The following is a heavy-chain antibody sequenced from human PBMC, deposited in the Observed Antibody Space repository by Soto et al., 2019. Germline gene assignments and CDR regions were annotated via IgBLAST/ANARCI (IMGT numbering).Heavy chain of an antibody. D-gene: IGHD3-3*01. CDR1: GGSISNSSYL. J-gene: IGHJ4*02. CDR3: ARLPLYCDFWSGYYTTTYFDY. V-gene: IGHV4-39*01. CDR2: VSYSGST. Sequence: SETLSLTCTVSGGSISNSSYLWGWIRQPPGKGLQWIGSVSYSGSTYYNPSLKSRVTISVDTSKTQSSLTLSSVTAADTAVYYGARLPLYCDFWSGYYTTTYFDYWGQGTLVTVSS.